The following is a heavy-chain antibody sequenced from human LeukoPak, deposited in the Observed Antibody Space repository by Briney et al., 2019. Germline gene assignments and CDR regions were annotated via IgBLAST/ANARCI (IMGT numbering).Heavy chain of an antibody. CDR1: GFTFSSYG. V-gene: IGHV3-30*18. CDR3: AKEHYYASDAFDI. J-gene: IGHJ3*02. CDR2: ISYDGSNK. Sequence: GGSPRLSCAASGFTFSSYGMHWVRQAPGKGLEWVAVISYDGSNKYYADSVKGRFTISRDNSKNTLYLQMNSLRAEDTAVYYCAKEHYYASDAFDIWGQGTMVTVSS. D-gene: IGHD1-26*01.